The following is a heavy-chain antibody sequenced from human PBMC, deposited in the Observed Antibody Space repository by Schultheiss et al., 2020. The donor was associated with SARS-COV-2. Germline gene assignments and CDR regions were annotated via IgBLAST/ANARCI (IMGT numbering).Heavy chain of an antibody. J-gene: IGHJ6*02. V-gene: IGHV3-74*01. CDR3: ARGRFYDSSGYRPRGMDV. Sequence: GGSLRLSCAASGFTFSDYYMSWIRQAPGKGLEWVSHINTDGSSSTYADSVKGRFAISRDNAKNTLYLQMNSLRAEDTAVYYCARGRFYDSSGYRPRGMDVWGQGTTVTVSS. CDR2: INTDGSSS. D-gene: IGHD3-22*01. CDR1: GFTFSDYY.